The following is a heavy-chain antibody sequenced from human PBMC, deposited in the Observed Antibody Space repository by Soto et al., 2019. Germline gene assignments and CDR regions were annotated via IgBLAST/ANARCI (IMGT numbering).Heavy chain of an antibody. D-gene: IGHD6-13*01. J-gene: IGHJ6*02. CDR2: MNPINGAT. CDR3: GRGPSPRAPAGGTPYYYAMDV. Sequence: ASVKVSCKASGYDFTAYDINWVRQASGQGLERMGWMNPINGATGTARRFQGRVSMTRNTATGTAYLELTSLRSDDTAVYYCGRGPSPRAPAGGTPYYYAMDVWGQGTTVTVS. CDR1: GYDFTAYD. V-gene: IGHV1-8*02.